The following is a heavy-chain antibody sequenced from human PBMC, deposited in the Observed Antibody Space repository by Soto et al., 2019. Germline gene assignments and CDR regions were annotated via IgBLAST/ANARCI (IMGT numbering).Heavy chain of an antibody. CDR2: IRSKANSYAT. CDR1: GFTFSGSA. V-gene: IGHV3-73*01. J-gene: IGHJ3*02. D-gene: IGHD6-19*01. CDR3: TKWLDYAFDI. Sequence: GGSLRLSCAASGFTFSGSAMHWVRQASGKGLEWVGRIRSKANSYATAYAASVKGRFTISRDDSKNTAYLQMSSLKTEDTAVYYCTKWLDYAFDIWGQGTMVTVPS.